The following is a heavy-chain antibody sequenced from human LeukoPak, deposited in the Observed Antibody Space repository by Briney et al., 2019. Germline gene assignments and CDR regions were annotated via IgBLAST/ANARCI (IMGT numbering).Heavy chain of an antibody. Sequence: ASVKVSCKASGYTFTSYDINWVRQATGQGLEWMGWMNPNSGNTGYAQKFQGRVTMTRNTSISTAYMELSSLRSEDTAVYYCAINYGDYGDYFDYWGQGTLVTVSS. V-gene: IGHV1-8*01. J-gene: IGHJ4*02. D-gene: IGHD4-17*01. CDR2: MNPNSGNT. CDR1: GYTFTSYD. CDR3: AINYGDYGDYFDY.